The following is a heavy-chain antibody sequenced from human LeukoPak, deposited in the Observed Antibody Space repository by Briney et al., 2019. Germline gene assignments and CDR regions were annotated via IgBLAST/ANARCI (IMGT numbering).Heavy chain of an antibody. CDR3: APLSDFWSGYYMDDY. Sequence: GGSLRLSCAASGFTFSDFNMNWVRQAPGKGLEWVSHISGSAITKSYADSVKGQFTISRDNSKNTLYLQMNSLRVEDTAVYYCAPLSDFWSGYYMDDYWGQGTLVTVSS. V-gene: IGHV3-48*01. J-gene: IGHJ4*02. D-gene: IGHD3-3*01. CDR2: ISGSAITK. CDR1: GFTFSDFN.